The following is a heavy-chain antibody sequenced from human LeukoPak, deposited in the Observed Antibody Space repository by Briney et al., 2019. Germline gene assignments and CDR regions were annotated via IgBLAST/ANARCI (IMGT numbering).Heavy chain of an antibody. CDR3: ARDRGWQQFDF. V-gene: IGHV3-7*01. CDR1: GFTLSNSW. CDR2: IKEDGSET. J-gene: IGHJ4*02. D-gene: IGHD5-24*01. Sequence: GGSLRLSCAASGFTLSNSWMTWVRQAPGKGLERVANIKEDGSETYYVGSVGGRFSISRDNAKNSMYLEMNSLRAEDTAVYFCARDRGWQQFDFWGQGTLVTVSS.